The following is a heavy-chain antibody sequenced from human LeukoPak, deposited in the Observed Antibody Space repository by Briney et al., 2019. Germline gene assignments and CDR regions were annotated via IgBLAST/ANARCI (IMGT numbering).Heavy chain of an antibody. D-gene: IGHD4-11*01. CDR3: ARAYSAIDY. Sequence: PSETLSLTCTVSGESTRSYYWSWIRQPAGKGLEWIGYIYYSGSTNYNPSLKSRVTISVDTSKNQFSLKLSSVTAADAAVYYCARAYSAIDYWGQGTLVTVSS. CDR2: IYYSGST. CDR1: GESTRSYY. J-gene: IGHJ4*02. V-gene: IGHV4-59*01.